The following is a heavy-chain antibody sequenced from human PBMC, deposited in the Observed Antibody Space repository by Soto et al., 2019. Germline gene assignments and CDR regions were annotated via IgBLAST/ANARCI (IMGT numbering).Heavy chain of an antibody. D-gene: IGHD3-22*01. V-gene: IGHV4-59*08. CDR1: GGSISSYY. Sequence: SETLSLTCTVSGGSISSYYWSWIRQPPGKGLEWIGYIYYSVSTNYNPSLKSRVTISVDTSKNQFSLKLSSVTAADTAVYYCARRGVYDSSGYPFDYWGQGTLVTVSS. CDR3: ARRGVYDSSGYPFDY. CDR2: IYYSVST. J-gene: IGHJ4*02.